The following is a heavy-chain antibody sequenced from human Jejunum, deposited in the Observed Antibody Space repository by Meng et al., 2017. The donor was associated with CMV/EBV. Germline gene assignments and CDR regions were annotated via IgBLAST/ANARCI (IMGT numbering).Heavy chain of an antibody. J-gene: IGHJ4*02. CDR1: GFTFSSAA. D-gene: IGHD5-18*01. CDR2: IDDSGGRK. Sequence: AAGFTFSSAAMSWVRQAPGKGLEWVSGIDDSGGRKYYGDSVKGRFTISRDNSKNTLYLQMNSLRDEDTAIFYCARDLGYISAFDFWGQGTLVTVSS. CDR3: ARDLGYISAFDF. V-gene: IGHV3-23*01.